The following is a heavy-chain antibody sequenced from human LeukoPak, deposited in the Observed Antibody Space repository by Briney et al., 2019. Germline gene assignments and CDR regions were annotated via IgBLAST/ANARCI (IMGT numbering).Heavy chain of an antibody. CDR1: GGSISGTNW. J-gene: IGHJ4*02. V-gene: IGHV4-4*02. D-gene: IGHD1-26*01. CDR2: ISLAGQT. Sequence: PSGTLSLTCGVSGGSISGTNWWSWVRQPPGQGLEWIGEISLAGQTNYNPSLNGRVTMSLDKSSNQLSLHLTSVTAADTATYFCSRESGPFCPFGYWGQGTLVIVSS. CDR3: SRESGPFCPFGY.